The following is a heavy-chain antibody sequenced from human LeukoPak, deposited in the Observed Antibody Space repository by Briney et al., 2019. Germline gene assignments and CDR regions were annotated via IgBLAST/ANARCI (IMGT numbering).Heavy chain of an antibody. J-gene: IGHJ4*02. Sequence: GASVKVSCRASGYTFTGHYMHWVRQAPGQELEWMVWINPNSGGTNYSQKFQGRVTMTRDTSISTAYMELSRLRSDDTAVYYCARGAHYHDSSEGYDYWGQGTLVTVSS. CDR1: GYTFTGHY. D-gene: IGHD3-22*01. CDR2: INPNSGGT. CDR3: ARGAHYHDSSEGYDY. V-gene: IGHV1-2*02.